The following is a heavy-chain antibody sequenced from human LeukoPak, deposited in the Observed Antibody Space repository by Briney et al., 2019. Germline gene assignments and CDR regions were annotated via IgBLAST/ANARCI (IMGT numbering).Heavy chain of an antibody. CDR3: ARGPRDIVVVDAHYFDY. Sequence: PGGSLRLSCAASGFTFSTYAMSWVRQAPGKGLEWLSGISASSSSTFYADSVKGRFTVSRDNSKNSLYLQMNSLRAGDTAVYYCARGPRDIVVVDAHYFDYWGQGTLVTVSS. V-gene: IGHV3-23*01. CDR1: GFTFSTYA. D-gene: IGHD2-15*01. J-gene: IGHJ4*02. CDR2: ISASSSST.